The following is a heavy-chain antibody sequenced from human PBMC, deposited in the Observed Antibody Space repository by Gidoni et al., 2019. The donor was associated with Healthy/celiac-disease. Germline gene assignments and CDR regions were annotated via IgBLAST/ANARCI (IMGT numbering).Heavy chain of an antibody. CDR3: ARGEERGYSYGYGFDY. CDR1: GYTFTSSY. V-gene: IGHV1-46*03. J-gene: IGHJ4*02. Sequence: QVQLVQSGAEVKKPGASVKVSCTASGYTFTSSYMHWVRQAPGQGLEWMGIINPSGGSTSYAQKFQGRVTMTRDTSTSTVYMELSSLRSEDTAVYYCARGEERGYSYGYGFDYWGQGTLVTVSS. CDR2: INPSGGST. D-gene: IGHD5-18*01.